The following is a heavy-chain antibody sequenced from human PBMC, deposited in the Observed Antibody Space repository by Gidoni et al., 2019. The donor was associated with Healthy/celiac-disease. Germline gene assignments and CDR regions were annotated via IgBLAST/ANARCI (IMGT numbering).Heavy chain of an antibody. CDR3: ARVRTGTVLGDAFDI. V-gene: IGHV4-59*01. Sequence: STDYNPSLKSRVTISVDTSKNQFSLKVRSVTAADTAVYYCARVRTGTVLGDAFDIWGQGTMVTVSS. D-gene: IGHD1-1*01. J-gene: IGHJ3*02. CDR2: ST.